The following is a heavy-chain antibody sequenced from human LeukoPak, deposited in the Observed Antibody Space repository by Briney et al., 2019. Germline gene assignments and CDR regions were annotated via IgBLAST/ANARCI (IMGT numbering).Heavy chain of an antibody. Sequence: PGRSLRLSCAASGFTFNSYGMHWVRQAPGKGLEWVAFISNDGNNKYYADSVKGRFTISRDNSKNTLFLQMNSLRAEDTAVYYCWSPDYYGSGADYFDYWGQGTLVTVSS. CDR3: WSPDYYGSGADYFDY. J-gene: IGHJ4*02. D-gene: IGHD3-10*01. V-gene: IGHV3-30*03. CDR2: ISNDGNNK. CDR1: GFTFNSYG.